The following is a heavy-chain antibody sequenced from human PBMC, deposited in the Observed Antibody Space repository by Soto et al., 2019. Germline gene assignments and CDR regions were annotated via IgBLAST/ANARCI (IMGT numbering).Heavy chain of an antibody. CDR3: ARQIRDCSGRSCYVLPDAFDI. J-gene: IGHJ3*02. Sequence: QLQLQESGPGLVKPSETLSLTCTVSGGSITSNNYYWGCIRQRPGKGLEWIGSIYYSGNTHYNPSLKSRVTLAVDPYNNLVSLKPNSMTAADTAVYYRARQIRDCSGRSCYVLPDAFDIWGQGTMVTVSS. D-gene: IGHD2-15*01. CDR2: IYYSGNT. V-gene: IGHV4-39*01. CDR1: GGSITSNNYY.